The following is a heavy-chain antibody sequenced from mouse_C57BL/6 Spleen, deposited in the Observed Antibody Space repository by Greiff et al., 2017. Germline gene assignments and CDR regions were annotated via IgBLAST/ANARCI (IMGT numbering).Heavy chain of an antibody. CDR3: TRGTYCSSYGYYAMDY. D-gene: IGHD1-1*01. J-gene: IGHJ4*01. CDR1: GFTFSSYA. CDR2: ISSGGDYI. V-gene: IGHV5-9-1*02. Sequence: EVKVVESGEGLVKPGGSLKLSCAASGFTFSSYAMSWVRQTPEKRLEWVAYISSGGDYIYYADTVKGRFTISRDNARNTLYLQMSSLKSEDTAMYYCTRGTYCSSYGYYAMDYWGQGTSVTVSS.